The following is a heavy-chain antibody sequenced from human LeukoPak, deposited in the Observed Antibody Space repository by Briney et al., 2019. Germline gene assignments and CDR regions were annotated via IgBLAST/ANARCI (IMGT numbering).Heavy chain of an antibody. CDR1: GFTFDDYG. J-gene: IGHJ4*02. D-gene: IGHD2-21*02. CDR3: ARVGPYCGGDCYSGGTYYFDY. Sequence: PGGSLRLSCAASGFTFDDYGMSWVRQAPGKGLEWVSGINWNGGSTGYADSVKGRFTISRDNAKNSLYLQMNSLRAEETALYYCARVGPYCGGDCYSGGTYYFDYWGQGTLVTVSS. CDR2: INWNGGST. V-gene: IGHV3-20*04.